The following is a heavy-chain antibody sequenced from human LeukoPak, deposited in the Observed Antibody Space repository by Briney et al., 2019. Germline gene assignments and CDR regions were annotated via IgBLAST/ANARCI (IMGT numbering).Heavy chain of an antibody. V-gene: IGHV3-7*01. CDR3: ARDMFRVLYYYYMDV. J-gene: IGHJ6*03. Sequence: GGSLRLSCAASGFTFSSYWMSWVRQAPGKGLEWVANIKQDGSEKYYVDSVKGRFTISRDNAKNSLYLQMNSLRAEDTAVYYCARDMFRVLYYYYMDVWGKGTTVTVSS. CDR2: IKQDGSEK. CDR1: GFTFSSYW. D-gene: IGHD2/OR15-2a*01.